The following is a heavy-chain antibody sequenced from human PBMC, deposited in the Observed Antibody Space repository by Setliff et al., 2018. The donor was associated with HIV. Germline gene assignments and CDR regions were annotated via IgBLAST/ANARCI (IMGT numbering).Heavy chain of an antibody. V-gene: IGHV3-43*01. D-gene: IGHD6-6*01. CDR2: ISWDGGNT. Sequence: GGSLRLSCAASGFTFDDYAMHWVRQAPGKGLEWVSIISWDGGNTYYADSVKGRFTISRDNSKNSLYLQMNSLRTEDTALYYCVKNIGGYSSSSVFDYWGQGTLVTVSS. CDR1: GFTFDDYA. J-gene: IGHJ4*02. CDR3: VKNIGGYSSSSVFDY.